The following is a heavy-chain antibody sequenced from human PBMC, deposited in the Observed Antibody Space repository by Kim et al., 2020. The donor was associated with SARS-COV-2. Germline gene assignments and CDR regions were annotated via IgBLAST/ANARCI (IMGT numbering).Heavy chain of an antibody. CDR2: IWYDGSNT. CDR3: ARRNGDSSYYWFDH. Sequence: GGSLILSCSTSGFTFSSYGMHWVRPAPRTGLVWVANIWYDGSNTYYADSVEGRFTISRDNSKMALYLQMNSLRAGDTAVYYCARRNGDSSYYWFDHWGQGTLVTVSA. J-gene: IGHJ5*02. CDR1: GFTFSSYG. V-gene: IGHV3-33*01. D-gene: IGHD3-22*01.